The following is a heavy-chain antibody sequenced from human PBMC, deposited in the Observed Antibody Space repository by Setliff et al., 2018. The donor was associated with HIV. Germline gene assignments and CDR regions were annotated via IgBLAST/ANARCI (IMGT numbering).Heavy chain of an antibody. CDR1: GDTFNNYG. V-gene: IGHV1-69*05. D-gene: IGHD3-10*01. Sequence: SVKVSCKVSGDTFNNYGLNWVRQAPGQGLEWMGGIIPIFKSADYAQKFQGRVTITTDESTSTAYMDLSSLKSEDTAIYYCASGKGVRGVIITGGLDVWGKGTTVTVSS. CDR3: ASGKGVRGVIITGGLDV. CDR2: IIPIFKSA. J-gene: IGHJ6*04.